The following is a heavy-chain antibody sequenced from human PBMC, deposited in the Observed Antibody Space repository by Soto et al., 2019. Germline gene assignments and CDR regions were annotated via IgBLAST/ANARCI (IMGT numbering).Heavy chain of an antibody. CDR1: GFTVDSYS. Sequence: EVQLIESGGDLVQTGGSLRLSCAAAGFTVDSYSINWVRQAPGKGLEWVSYISSSSGSIFYADSVRGRFTISRDNAKNSVFLHLNSLRVEDTAVYYCARDNDGVQFASSYNDLWGQGTLVTVSS. CDR3: ARDNDGVQFASSYNDL. J-gene: IGHJ5*02. D-gene: IGHD6-6*01. V-gene: IGHV3-48*01. CDR2: ISSSSGSI.